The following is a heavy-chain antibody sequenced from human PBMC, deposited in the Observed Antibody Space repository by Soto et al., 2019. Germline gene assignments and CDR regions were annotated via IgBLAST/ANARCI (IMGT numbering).Heavy chain of an antibody. J-gene: IGHJ5*02. CDR3: SIEIGYYDFWSGYPSPHNWSDP. Sequence: SETLSLTCAVYGGSFSGYYWSWIRQPQGKGLEWIGEINHSGSTNYNPSLKSRVTISVDTSKNQNHLTLISVTAADTAVYYCSIEIGYYDFWSGYPSPHNWSDPWGQGTLVTVSS. D-gene: IGHD3-3*01. V-gene: IGHV4-34*01. CDR1: GGSFSGYY. CDR2: INHSGST.